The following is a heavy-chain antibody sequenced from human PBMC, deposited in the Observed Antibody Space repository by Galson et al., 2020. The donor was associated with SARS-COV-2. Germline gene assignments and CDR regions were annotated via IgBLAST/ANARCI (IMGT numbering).Heavy chain of an antibody. J-gene: IGHJ6*03. V-gene: IGHV3-23*01. CDR3: AKDFVRGIGYM. Sequence: GGSLRLSCVASGFTFSRYGMSWVRQAPGQGLEWVATTSATTYYADSVRRRFIISRDDSNNILYLQMNGLSADDTAVYYCAKDFVRGIGYM. CDR2: TSATT. CDR1: GFTFSRYG. D-gene: IGHD3-10*02.